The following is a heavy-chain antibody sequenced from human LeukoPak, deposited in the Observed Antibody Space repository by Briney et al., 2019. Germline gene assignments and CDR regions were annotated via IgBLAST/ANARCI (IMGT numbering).Heavy chain of an antibody. V-gene: IGHV4-39*01. CDR1: GGSISSSSHY. J-gene: IGHJ5*02. D-gene: IGHD1-26*01. Sequence: PSETLSLTCTVSGGSISSSSHYWGWIRQPPGKGLEWTGSIYYSGSTYYNPSLKSRVTISVDTSKNQFSLKLSSVTAADTAVYYCARQGRGSRSWFDPWGQGTLVTVSS. CDR2: IYYSGST. CDR3: ARQGRGSRSWFDP.